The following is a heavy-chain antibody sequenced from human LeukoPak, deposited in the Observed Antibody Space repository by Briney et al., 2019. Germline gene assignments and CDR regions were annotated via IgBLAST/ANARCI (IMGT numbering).Heavy chain of an antibody. J-gene: IGHJ3*02. D-gene: IGHD2-8*01. V-gene: IGHV4-34*01. CDR3: AKPKGYCTNGACYGSAVAAFDI. Sequence: SEALSLTCGVSGESLSGYYWSWIRQSQGKGLEWIGEINHSGSTNYNPSLKSRVTISVDTSKNQFSLKLISVTAAGTAVYYCAKPKGYCTNGACYGSAVAAFDIWGQGTLVTVSS. CDR2: INHSGST. CDR1: GESLSGYY.